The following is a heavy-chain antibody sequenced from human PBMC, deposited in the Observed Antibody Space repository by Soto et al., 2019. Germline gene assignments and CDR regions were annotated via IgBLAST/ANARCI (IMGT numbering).Heavy chain of an antibody. V-gene: IGHV5-51*01. CDR1: GYSFTNDW. J-gene: IGHJ4*02. D-gene: IGHD3-10*01. CDR2: IYPGDSDT. Sequence: GESLKISCKGSGYSFTNDWIGWVRQMPGKGLEWMGIIYPGDSDTRYSPSFQGQVTISADKSISTAYLQWSSLKASDTAMYCCARYRSWSTDCWGQGTQVTVSS. CDR3: ARYRSWSTDC.